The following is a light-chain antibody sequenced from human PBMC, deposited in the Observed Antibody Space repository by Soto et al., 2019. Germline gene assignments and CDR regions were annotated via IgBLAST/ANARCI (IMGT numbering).Light chain of an antibody. CDR1: QGIGNA. Sequence: AIRMTQSASSLSASLGDRVTISWRASQGIGNALGWYQQKTGKPPKVLIYGASNLQSGVPPRFSGSGYGTDFNLAISSLQTEDSATYYCLQDINYPWTFGQGTKVDIK. J-gene: IGKJ1*01. CDR2: GAS. CDR3: LQDINYPWT. V-gene: IGKV1-6*01.